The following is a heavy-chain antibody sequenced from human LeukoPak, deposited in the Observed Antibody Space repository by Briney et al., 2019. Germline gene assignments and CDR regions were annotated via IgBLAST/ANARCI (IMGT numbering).Heavy chain of an antibody. CDR1: GGTFSSYA. Sequence: GASVKVSCKASGGTFSSYAISWVRQAPGQGLEWMGGIIPIFGTANYAQKFQGRVTITADESTSTAYMELSSLRSEDTAVYYCARDRGYFDWLFHNPFDYWGQGTLVTVSS. CDR3: ARDRGYFDWLFHNPFDY. J-gene: IGHJ4*02. V-gene: IGHV1-69*13. D-gene: IGHD3-9*01. CDR2: IIPIFGTA.